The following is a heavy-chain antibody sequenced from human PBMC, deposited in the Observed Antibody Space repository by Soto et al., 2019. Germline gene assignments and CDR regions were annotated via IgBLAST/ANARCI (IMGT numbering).Heavy chain of an antibody. CDR2: ISHTGRT. D-gene: IGHD2-21*01. CDR1: GGSISSGNSYA. J-gene: IGHJ5*02. V-gene: IGHV4-30-2*01. CDR3: ARAVAPYLWTCFDP. Sequence: QLQLQESGSGLVKPSQTLSLTCAVSGGSISSGNSYAWSWIRQPPGKGLEWIGSISHTGRTSYNPSLKGRVTMSVDKSKNQFSLKLSSVTASDMAVYYCARAVAPYLWTCFDPWGQGSLVIVSS.